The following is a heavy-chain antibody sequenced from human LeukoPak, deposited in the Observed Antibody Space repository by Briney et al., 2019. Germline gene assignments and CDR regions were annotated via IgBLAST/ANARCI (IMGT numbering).Heavy chain of an antibody. CDR1: GGTLSSYA. CDR2: IIPIFGTA. D-gene: IGHD1-26*01. Sequence: SVKVSCKASGGTLSSYAISWVRQTPGQGLEWMGGIIPIFGTANYAQRFQGRVTITADESTSTAYMELSSLRSEDTAMYYCARHFSGSFAWYFDLWGRGTLVTVSS. V-gene: IGHV1-69*13. J-gene: IGHJ2*01. CDR3: ARHFSGSFAWYFDL.